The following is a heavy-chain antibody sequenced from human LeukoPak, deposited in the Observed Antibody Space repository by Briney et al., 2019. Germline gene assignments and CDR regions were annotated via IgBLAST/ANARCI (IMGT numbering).Heavy chain of an antibody. J-gene: IGHJ4*02. V-gene: IGHV3-23*01. CDR1: GFTVSSNS. Sequence: PGGSLRLSCTVSGFTVSSNSMSWVRQAPGKGLEWVSGIGGSGTRTYYADSVEGRFTISRDNSKNTLYLQMNSLRDEDTAVYYCAKDSHWILFDDWGQGTLVTVSS. CDR2: IGGSGTRT. CDR3: AKDSHWILFDD. D-gene: IGHD2-2*03.